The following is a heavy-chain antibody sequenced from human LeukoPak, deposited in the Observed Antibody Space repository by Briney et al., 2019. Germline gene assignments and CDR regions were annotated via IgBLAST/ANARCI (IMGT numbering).Heavy chain of an antibody. D-gene: IGHD6-19*01. V-gene: IGHV3-7*03. Sequence: PPGGSLRLSCAASGFSFSSYYMSWVRQAPGKGLEWVALINPDGSERYYVDSVKGRFTISRDNARNSLYLQMDSLRDDDTAMYFCTRDLAAVPGPRRDVWGQGTRSPSP. CDR2: INPDGSER. CDR3: TRDLAAVPGPRRDV. J-gene: IGHJ6*02. CDR1: GFSFSSYY.